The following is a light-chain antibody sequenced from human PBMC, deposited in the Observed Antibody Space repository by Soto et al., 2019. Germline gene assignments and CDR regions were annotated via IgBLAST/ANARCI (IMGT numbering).Light chain of an antibody. Sequence: EIVMTQSPATLSVSPGERATLSCRASQSVSNYLAWYQQRPGQAPRLLIYGASTRTTGVPTRFSGSGSGTEFSLTISSLQSEDFAVYYCQQYSNWPPIMYTFGQGTKLEIK. J-gene: IGKJ2*01. V-gene: IGKV3-15*01. CDR1: QSVSNY. CDR2: GAS. CDR3: QQYSNWPPIMYT.